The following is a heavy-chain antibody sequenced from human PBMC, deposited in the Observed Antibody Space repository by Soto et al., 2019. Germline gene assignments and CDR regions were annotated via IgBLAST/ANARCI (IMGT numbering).Heavy chain of an antibody. J-gene: IGHJ4*02. D-gene: IGHD6-13*01. CDR1: GGSSNSGGYY. CDR2: MYYSRST. V-gene: IGHV4-31*01. Sequence: QVQLRESGPGLVKPSQTLSLTCTVSGGSSNSGGYYWNWIRQHPGQGLEWIGYMYYSRSTYYDPFLRSLGIRSADASENLFALKVSSVTAAYTAVYFCARGYRQSGYSSSWVFHYLAQGTLVNVS. CDR3: ARGYRQSGYSSSWVFHY.